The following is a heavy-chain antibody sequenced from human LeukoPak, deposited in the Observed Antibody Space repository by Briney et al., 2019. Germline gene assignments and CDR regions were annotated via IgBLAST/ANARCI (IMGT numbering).Heavy chain of an antibody. Sequence: GGSLRLSCAASGFTFSSYWMSWVRQAPGKGLEWVSAISGSGGSTYYADSVKGRFTISRDNSKNTLYLQMNSLRAEDTAVYYCAKSRRYSYGLFDYWGQGTLVTVSS. CDR1: GFTFSSYW. D-gene: IGHD5-18*01. CDR3: AKSRRYSYGLFDY. V-gene: IGHV3-23*01. CDR2: ISGSGGST. J-gene: IGHJ4*02.